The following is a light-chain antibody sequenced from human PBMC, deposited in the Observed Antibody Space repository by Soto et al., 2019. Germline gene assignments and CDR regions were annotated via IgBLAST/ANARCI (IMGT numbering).Light chain of an antibody. CDR3: QQYGSSPET. V-gene: IGKV3-20*01. CDR2: GAS. CDR1: QSVSSSY. J-gene: IGKJ1*01. Sequence: EIVLTQSPGTLSLSPGERATLSCRASQSVSSSYLAWYQQKPGQAPRLLIDGASSRATGIPDMFSGSGSGTDFTLTISRLEPEDFAVYYCQQYGSSPETFGQGTKVEIK.